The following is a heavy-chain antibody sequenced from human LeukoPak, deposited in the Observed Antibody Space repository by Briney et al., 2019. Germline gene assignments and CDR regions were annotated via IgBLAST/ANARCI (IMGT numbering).Heavy chain of an antibody. CDR3: AREVFEGQRQSDAFDV. J-gene: IGHJ3*01. CDR1: GFAFSSHW. V-gene: IGHV3-74*01. Sequence: GGSLRLSCAASGFAFSSHWMHWVRQAPGEGLVWVSRVNGPGDWTHYADSVRGRFIISRDNAENTISLQMNNLRAEDTAVYFCAREVFEGQRQSDAFDVWGQGTMVTVSS. CDR2: VNGPGDWT. D-gene: IGHD6-25*01.